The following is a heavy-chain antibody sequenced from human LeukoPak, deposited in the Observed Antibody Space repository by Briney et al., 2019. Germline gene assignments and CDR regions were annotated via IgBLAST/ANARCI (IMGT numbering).Heavy chain of an antibody. Sequence: SETLSLTCSAFGGTISSYYWSWIRQPPGKGLDWIGYIYDSGSSSYNPSLKSRVTISLDTSTNHFSLRLSSVPAADKAVFYCARRNRDSSYANFYYCGQGTLVTVSS. V-gene: IGHV4-59*01. D-gene: IGHD5-18*01. CDR1: GGTISSYY. J-gene: IGHJ4*02. CDR2: IYDSGSS. CDR3: ARRNRDSSYANFYY.